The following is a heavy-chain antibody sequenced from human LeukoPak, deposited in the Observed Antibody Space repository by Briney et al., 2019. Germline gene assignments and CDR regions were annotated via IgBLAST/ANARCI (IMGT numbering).Heavy chain of an antibody. Sequence: PSGTLSLTCAVYGGSFSGYYWSWIRQPPGKGLEWIGEINHSGSTNYNPSLKSRVTISVDTSKNQFSLKLSSVTAADTAVYYCARRGGQWLQTYYFDYWGQGTLVTVSS. CDR2: INHSGST. CDR3: ARRGGQWLQTYYFDY. CDR1: GGSFSGYY. J-gene: IGHJ4*02. V-gene: IGHV4-34*01. D-gene: IGHD6-19*01.